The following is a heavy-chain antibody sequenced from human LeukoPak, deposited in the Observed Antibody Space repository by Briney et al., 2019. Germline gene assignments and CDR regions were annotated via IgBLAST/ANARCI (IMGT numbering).Heavy chain of an antibody. CDR1: GGSISSSSYY. V-gene: IGHV4-39*01. D-gene: IGHD3-22*01. Sequence: SETLSLTCTVSGGSISSSSYYWGWIRQPPGKGLEWIGSIYYSGSTYYNPSLKSRVTISVDTSKNQFSLKLSSVTAADTAVYYCARQYYYDSSGYPPPNYWGQGTLVTDSS. CDR3: ARQYYYDSSGYPPPNY. CDR2: IYYSGST. J-gene: IGHJ4*02.